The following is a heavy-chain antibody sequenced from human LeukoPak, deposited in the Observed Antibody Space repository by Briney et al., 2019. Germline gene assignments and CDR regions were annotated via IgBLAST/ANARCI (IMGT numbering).Heavy chain of an antibody. J-gene: IGHJ4*02. V-gene: IGHV6-1*01. CDR1: GDSVSSNSAA. CDR2: AYYRSRRYN. D-gene: IGHD6-13*01. CDR3: ARARAAGTLYFDY. Sequence: SQTLSLTCAISGDSVSSNSAARNWIRQSPSRGLESLGRAYYRSRRYNDYAESVKSRITINPDTSKNQFSLQLNSVTPEDTAVYYCARARAAGTLYFDYWGQGTLVTVSS.